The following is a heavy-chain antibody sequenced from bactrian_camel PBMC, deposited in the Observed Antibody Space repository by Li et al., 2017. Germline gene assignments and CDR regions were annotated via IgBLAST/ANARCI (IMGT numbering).Heavy chain of an antibody. CDR2: ITTEGSVT. J-gene: IGHJ4*01. V-gene: IGHV3S42*01. Sequence: VQLVESGGASVQPGGSLRLSCVASGFRISNFGMSWVRQAPGKGLEWIASITTEGSVTRYADSVKGRFTISRDNAKNTLYLQLNSLKTEDTAMYYCSSCDDNSWPKCVGRRGQGTQVTVS. D-gene: IGHD1*01. CDR1: GFRISNFG.